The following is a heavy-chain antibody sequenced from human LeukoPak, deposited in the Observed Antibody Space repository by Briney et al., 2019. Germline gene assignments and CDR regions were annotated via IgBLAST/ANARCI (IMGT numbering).Heavy chain of an antibody. V-gene: IGHV4-39*01. CDR1: GGSISSSSYY. CDR2: IYYSGST. D-gene: IGHD3-3*01. J-gene: IGHJ4*02. CDR3: ASSHYDFWSGYSFDY. Sequence: SETLSLTCTVSGGSISSSSYYWGWIRQPPGKGLEWIGSIYYSGSTYYNPSLKSRVTISVDTSKNQFSLKLSSVTAADTAVYYCASSHYDFWSGYSFDYSGQGTLVSVSP.